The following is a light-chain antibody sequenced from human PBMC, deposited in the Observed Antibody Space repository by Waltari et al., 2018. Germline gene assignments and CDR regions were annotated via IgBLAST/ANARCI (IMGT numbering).Light chain of an antibody. CDR3: QAWDSSTVV. Sequence: SYELTQPPSVSVSPGQTASIPCSGDKLGDKYACWYHQKPGQSPVLGIYQDNKRPSGIPERFSGSNSGNTATLTISGTQAMDEADYYCQAWDSSTVVFGGGTKLTVL. CDR1: KLGDKY. J-gene: IGLJ2*01. CDR2: QDN. V-gene: IGLV3-1*01.